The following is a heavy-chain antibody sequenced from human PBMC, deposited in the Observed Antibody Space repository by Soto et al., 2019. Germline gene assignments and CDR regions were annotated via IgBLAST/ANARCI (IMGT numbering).Heavy chain of an antibody. Sequence: KPSETLSLTCTVSGGSISSGDYYWSWIRQPPGKGLEWIGYIYYSGSTYYNPSLKSRVTISVDTSKNQFSLKLSSVTAADTAVYYCARDSSGSYFDYWGQGTLVTVSS. CDR2: IYYSGST. CDR1: GGSISSGDYY. D-gene: IGHD1-26*01. CDR3: ARDSSGSYFDY. V-gene: IGHV4-30-4*01. J-gene: IGHJ4*02.